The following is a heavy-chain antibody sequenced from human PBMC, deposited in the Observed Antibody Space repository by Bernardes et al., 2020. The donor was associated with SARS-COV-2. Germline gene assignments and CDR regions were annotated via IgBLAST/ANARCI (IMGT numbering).Heavy chain of an antibody. CDR2: IGSTSIHR. CDR1: GFTFSSNT. D-gene: IGHD1-26*01. V-gene: IGHV3-21*01. Sequence: GGSPRLSCAASGFTFSSNTMDWFRQAPGKGLEWVSSIGSTSIHRFYADSVKGRFTISRDNSKNSLYLQMNNLRAEDTAVYYCAKDIPFSGSSWGQGTLVTVSS. CDR3: AKDIPFSGSS. J-gene: IGHJ5*02.